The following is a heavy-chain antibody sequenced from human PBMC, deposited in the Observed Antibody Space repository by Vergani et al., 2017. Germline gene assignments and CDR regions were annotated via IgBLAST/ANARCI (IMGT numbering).Heavy chain of an antibody. V-gene: IGHV3-9*01. D-gene: IGHD1-14*01. J-gene: IGHJ5*02. CDR3: ARDLRLLYNRFDP. CDR2: ISWNSGSI. Sequence: EVQLVESGGGLVQPGRSLRLSCAASGFTFDDYAMHWVRQAPGKGLEWVSGISWNSGSIGYADSVKGRFTISRDNAKNSLYLQMNSLRDEDTGVYYCARDLRLLYNRFDPWVQGTLVTVSS. CDR1: GFTFDDYA.